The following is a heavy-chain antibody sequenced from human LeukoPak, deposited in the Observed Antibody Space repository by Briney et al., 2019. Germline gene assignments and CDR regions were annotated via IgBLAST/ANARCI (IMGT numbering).Heavy chain of an antibody. D-gene: IGHD2-15*01. J-gene: IGHJ3*02. Sequence: ASVKVSCKPSGYTFTDYYMQWVRQAPGQGLEWMGWINPSDGDTKSARKFQGRFTMTRDTSISTAYLELSRLTSDDTAIYYCARDCSGADCYSGNAFDIWGQGTMVIVSS. CDR1: GYTFTDYY. CDR2: INPSDGDT. CDR3: ARDCSGADCYSGNAFDI. V-gene: IGHV1-2*02.